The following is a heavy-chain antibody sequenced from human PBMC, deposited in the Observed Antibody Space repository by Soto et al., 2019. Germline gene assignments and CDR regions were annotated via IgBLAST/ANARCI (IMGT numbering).Heavy chain of an antibody. CDR3: AREGSAWYKEFDF. CDR2: INPKTGGT. J-gene: IGHJ4*02. D-gene: IGHD6-19*01. Sequence: ASVKVSCKASGDTFTDYHMHWVRQAPGQGFEWMGWINPKTGGTSYARKFQGRVTMTGDTSISTVYMEVSRLTTDDTAVYYCAREGSAWYKEFDFWGQGTLVTVSS. V-gene: IGHV1-2*02. CDR1: GDTFTDYH.